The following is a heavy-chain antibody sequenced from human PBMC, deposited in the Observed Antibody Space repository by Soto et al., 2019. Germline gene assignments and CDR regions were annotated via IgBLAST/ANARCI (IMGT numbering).Heavy chain of an antibody. J-gene: IGHJ5*02. CDR3: AREWWGVDRPVDSNWFDP. CDR1: GYVFTSYV. V-gene: IGHV1-18*04. CDR2: VSAYNGDT. Sequence: QAQLVQSGAEVEKPGASVKVSCRASGYVFTSYVISWVRQAPGQGLEWMGWVSAYNGDTNYAQKFQGRVTMTTDTLTSTAYMELGSLRSDDTAVYYCAREWWGVDRPVDSNWFDPWGQGTLVTVSS. D-gene: IGHD2-15*01.